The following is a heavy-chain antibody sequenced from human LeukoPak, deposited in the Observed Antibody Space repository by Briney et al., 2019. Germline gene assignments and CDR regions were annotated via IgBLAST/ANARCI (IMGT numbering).Heavy chain of an antibody. CDR3: ARLPGSGWFYFEY. Sequence: GESLKISCKASGYSFTNYWIAWVRQMPGKGLEWMGVIYPGDSDTRYSPSFQGQVTISVDKSISTAYLQWSSLRASDTAMYYCARLPGSGWFYFEYWGQGTLVTVSS. CDR1: GYSFTNYW. J-gene: IGHJ4*02. CDR2: IYPGDSDT. V-gene: IGHV5-51*01. D-gene: IGHD6-19*01.